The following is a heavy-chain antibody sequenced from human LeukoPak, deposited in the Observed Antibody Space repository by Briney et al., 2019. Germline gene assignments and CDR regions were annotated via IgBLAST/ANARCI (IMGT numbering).Heavy chain of an antibody. D-gene: IGHD1-26*01. CDR3: ARVRGAITYYFDY. CDR2: IGDSGGRT. Sequence: GGSLRLSCVASGFSFSTYAGGWVRQAPGKGLEWVSVIGDSGGRTHYADSVKGRFTISRDNSKNTLYLQMNSLRGEDTAVYYCARVRGAITYYFDYCGQGTLVTASS. CDR1: GFSFSTYA. J-gene: IGHJ4*02. V-gene: IGHV3-23*01.